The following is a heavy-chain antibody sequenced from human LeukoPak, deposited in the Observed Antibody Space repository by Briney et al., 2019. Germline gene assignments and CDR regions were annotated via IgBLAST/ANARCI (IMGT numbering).Heavy chain of an antibody. CDR3: ATHYDFWSGPNWFDP. J-gene: IGHJ5*02. D-gene: IGHD3-3*01. CDR1: GFTVSSNY. V-gene: IGHV3-66*01. Sequence: PGGSLRLSCAASGFTVSSNYMSWVRQAPGKGLEWVSVIYSGGSTYYADSVKGRFTISRDNSKNTLYLQMNSLRAEDTAVYYCATHYDFWSGPNWFDPWGQGTLVTVSS. CDR2: IYSGGST.